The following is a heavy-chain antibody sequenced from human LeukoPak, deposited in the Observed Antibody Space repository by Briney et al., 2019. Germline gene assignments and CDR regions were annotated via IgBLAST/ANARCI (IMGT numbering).Heavy chain of an antibody. V-gene: IGHV3-7*01. CDR3: ARAPLFSYPLPAAPWVGYGYYFDY. CDR2: IKQDGSEK. Sequence: TGGSLRLSCAASGFTFSSYWMSWVRQAPGKGLEWVANIKQDGSEKYYVDSVKGRFTISRDNAKNSLYLQMNSLRAEDTAVYYCARAPLFSYPLPAAPWVGYGYYFDYWGQGTLVTVSS. J-gene: IGHJ4*02. D-gene: IGHD2-2*01. CDR1: GFTFSSYW.